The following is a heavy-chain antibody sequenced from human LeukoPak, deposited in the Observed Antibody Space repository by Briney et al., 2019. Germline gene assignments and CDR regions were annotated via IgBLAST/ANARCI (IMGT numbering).Heavy chain of an antibody. J-gene: IGHJ4*02. CDR2: TYYRSKWYN. Sequence: SQTLSLTCAISGDSVSSNSAAWNWIRQSPSRGLEWLGRTYYRSKWYNDYAVSVKSRITINPDTSKNQFSLQLNSVTPEDTAVYYCARQYGSGSYYNANNFDYWGQGTLVTVSS. D-gene: IGHD3-10*01. CDR3: ARQYGSGSYYNANNFDY. CDR1: GDSVSSNSAA. V-gene: IGHV6-1*01.